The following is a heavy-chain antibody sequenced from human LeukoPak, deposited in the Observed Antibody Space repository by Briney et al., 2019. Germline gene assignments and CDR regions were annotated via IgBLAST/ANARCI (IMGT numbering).Heavy chain of an antibody. V-gene: IGHV4-39*01. J-gene: IGHJ4*02. Sequence: PSETLSLTCTVSGASIRGSSYYWGWIRQPPGKGLERIGSIYYSGSTYYNPSLKSRVSISVETSKNQFSLKVRSVTAADTAVYYCARLWFGEFLDYWGQGTLVTVSS. CDR1: GASIRGSSYY. CDR3: ARLWFGEFLDY. CDR2: IYYSGST. D-gene: IGHD3-10*01.